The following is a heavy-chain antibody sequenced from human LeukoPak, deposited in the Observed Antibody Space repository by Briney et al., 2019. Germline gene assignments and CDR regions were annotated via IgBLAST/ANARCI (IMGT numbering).Heavy chain of an antibody. V-gene: IGHV1-69*04. CDR1: GGTFSSYA. J-gene: IGHJ4*02. CDR2: IIPILGIA. D-gene: IGHD2-2*01. Sequence: GASVKVSCKASGGTFSSYAISWVRQAPGQGLEWMGRIIPILGIANYAQKFQGRVTITADKSTSTAYMELSSLRSEDTAVYYCAREWIDEGIVVVPAAPLDYWGQGTLVTVSS. CDR3: AREWIDEGIVVVPAAPLDY.